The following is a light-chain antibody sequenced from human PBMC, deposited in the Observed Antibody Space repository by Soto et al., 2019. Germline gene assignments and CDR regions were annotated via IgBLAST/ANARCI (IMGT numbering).Light chain of an antibody. CDR1: QTIYRW. CDR2: KAS. V-gene: IGKV1-5*03. CDR3: QQYNRYTWT. J-gene: IGKJ1*01. Sequence: DIQMTQSPSTLSASIGDRVTITCRASQTIYRWLAWYQQKPGKAPNLLIYKASNLPSGVPSRFSGSGSGTEFTLPISGLQPDDSALYYCQQYNRYTWTFGQGTKVEIK.